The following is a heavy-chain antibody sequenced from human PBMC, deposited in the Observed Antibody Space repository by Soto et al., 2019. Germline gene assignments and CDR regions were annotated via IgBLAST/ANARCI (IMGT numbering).Heavy chain of an antibody. V-gene: IGHV3-30*18. D-gene: IGHD3-3*01. CDR2: ISYDGSNK. CDR1: GFTFSSYG. CDR3: AKDGQAQRPRITIFGVVPQGGAFDI. J-gene: IGHJ3*02. Sequence: GGSLRLSCAASGFTFSSYGMHWVRQAPGKGLEWVAVISYDGSNKYYADSVKGRFTISRDNSKNTLYLQMNSLRAEDTAVYYCAKDGQAQRPRITIFGVVPQGGAFDIWGQGTMVTVSS.